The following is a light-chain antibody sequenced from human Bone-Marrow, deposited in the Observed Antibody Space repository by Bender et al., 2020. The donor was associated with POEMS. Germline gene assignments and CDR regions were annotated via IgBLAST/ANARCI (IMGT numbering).Light chain of an antibody. V-gene: IGLV6-57*03. Sequence: NVMLTQPHSVSESPGKTVTISCTRSSGNIASNYVQWYLQRPGSAPIILIYEDNQRPSGVPDRFSGSVDSSSNSASLTISGLKTEDEGDYYCQSYDSTNLVVFGGGSKLTVL. J-gene: IGLJ2*01. CDR2: EDN. CDR1: SGNIASNY. CDR3: QSYDSTNLVV.